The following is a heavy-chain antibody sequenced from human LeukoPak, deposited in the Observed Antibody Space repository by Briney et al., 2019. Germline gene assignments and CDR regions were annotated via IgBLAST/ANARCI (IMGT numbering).Heavy chain of an antibody. CDR3: AGELKYYDILTGYLNYYYYYYMDV. Sequence: GGSLRLSCAASGFTFSSYSMNWVRQAPGKGLEWVSSISSSSSYIYYADSVKGRFTISRDNAKNSLYLQMNSLRAEDTAVYYCAGELKYYDILTGYLNYYYYYYMDVWGKGTTVTISS. CDR1: GFTFSSYS. D-gene: IGHD3-9*01. V-gene: IGHV3-21*01. CDR2: ISSSSSYI. J-gene: IGHJ6*03.